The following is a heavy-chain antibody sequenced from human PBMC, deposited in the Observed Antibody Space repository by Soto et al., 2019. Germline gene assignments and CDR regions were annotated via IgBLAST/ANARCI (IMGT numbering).Heavy chain of an antibody. CDR3: ARSRTDSTSGWVDV. J-gene: IGHJ6*02. D-gene: IGHD6-19*01. CDR1: GFTLDDHV. V-gene: IGHV3-9*01. Sequence: PGGSRRLSCVACGFTLDDHVMHWVRQLPGKGREWGGHISWDGYSVGYGGCVRGRFTISRDNGKKTLYLQMNSLRPEDTALHYRARSRTDSTSGWVDVWGQRTTVTVSS. CDR2: ISWDGYSV.